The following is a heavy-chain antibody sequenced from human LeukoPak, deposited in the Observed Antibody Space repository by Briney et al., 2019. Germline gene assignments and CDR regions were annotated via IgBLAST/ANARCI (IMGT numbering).Heavy chain of an antibody. CDR1: GFTVSSNY. V-gene: IGHV3-66*01. J-gene: IGHJ3*02. D-gene: IGHD2-2*01. CDR2: IYSGGST. Sequence: GGSLRLSCAASGFTVSSNYMSWVRQAPGKGLEWVSVIYSGGSTYYADSVKGRFTISRDNSKNTLYLQMNSLRAEDTAVYYCAKGCNSTSCPDAFDIWGQGTMVTVSS. CDR3: AKGCNSTSCPDAFDI.